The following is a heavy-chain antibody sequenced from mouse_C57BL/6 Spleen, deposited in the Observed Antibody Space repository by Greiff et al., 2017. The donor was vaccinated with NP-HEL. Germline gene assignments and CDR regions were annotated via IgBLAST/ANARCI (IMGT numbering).Heavy chain of an antibody. J-gene: IGHJ1*03. CDR3: AKRTYYSNYPWYFDV. Sequence: QVQLQQPGAELVMPGASVKLSCKASGYTFTSYWMHWVKQRPGQGLEWIGEIDPSDSYTNYNQKFKGKSTLTVDKSSSTAYMQLSSLTSEDSAVYYCAKRTYYSNYPWYFDVWGTGTTVTVSS. CDR2: IDPSDSYT. V-gene: IGHV1-69*01. D-gene: IGHD2-5*01. CDR1: GYTFTSYW.